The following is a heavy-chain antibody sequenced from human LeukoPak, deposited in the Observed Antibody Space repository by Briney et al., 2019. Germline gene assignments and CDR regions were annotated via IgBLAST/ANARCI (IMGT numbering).Heavy chain of an antibody. CDR2: ISSSSSYI. J-gene: IGHJ4*02. D-gene: IGHD2-2*02. V-gene: IGHV3-21*01. Sequence: PGGSLRLSCAASGFTFSSYSMNWVRQAPVKGLEWVSSISSSSSYIYYADSVKGRFTISRDNAKNSLYLQMNSLRAEDTAVYYCARVAYCSSTSCYTEPFRAPDYWGQGTLVTVSS. CDR1: GFTFSSYS. CDR3: ARVAYCSSTSCYTEPFRAPDY.